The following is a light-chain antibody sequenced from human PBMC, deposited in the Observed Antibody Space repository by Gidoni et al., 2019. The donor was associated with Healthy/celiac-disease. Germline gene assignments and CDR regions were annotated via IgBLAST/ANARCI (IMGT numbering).Light chain of an antibody. J-gene: IGKJ4*01. CDR2: DAS. V-gene: IGKV3-11*01. CDR1: QSVSSY. Sequence: DIVLTQSPATLSLSPGDRATLACRASQSVSSYLAWYQQKPGQAPRLLIYDASNRATGSPARFSGSGSGTDFTLTISSLEPEDFAVYYWQQRSNWPPLTFGGGTKVEIK. CDR3: QQRSNWPPLT.